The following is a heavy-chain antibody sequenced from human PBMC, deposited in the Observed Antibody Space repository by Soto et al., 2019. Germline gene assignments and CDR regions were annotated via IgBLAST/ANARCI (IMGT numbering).Heavy chain of an antibody. D-gene: IGHD3-3*01. Sequence: QVQLVQSGAEVKKPGASVKVSCKASGYTFTSYAMHWVRQAPGQRLERMGWINAGNGNTKYSQKFQGRVTITRDTSASTAYMELSSLRSEDTAVYYCARARNFWSGYYYYYMDVWGKGPTVTVSS. CDR1: GYTFTSYA. J-gene: IGHJ6*03. V-gene: IGHV1-3*01. CDR2: INAGNGNT. CDR3: ARARNFWSGYYYYYMDV.